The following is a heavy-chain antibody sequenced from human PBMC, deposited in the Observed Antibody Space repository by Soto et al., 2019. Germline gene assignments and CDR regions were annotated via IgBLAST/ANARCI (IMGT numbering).Heavy chain of an antibody. CDR3: ARNMDYYYGRGSGNGHGV. D-gene: IGHD3-10*02. V-gene: IGHV1-2*02. J-gene: IGHJ6*02. CDR2: INPKFGDT. CDR1: GYTFTAYH. Sequence: QVRLVQSGAEVKEPGDSVRVSCEASGYTFTAYHIHWVRQAPGQGLEWMGWINPKFGDTGYAQDFQGRVSMTSDMSFSTVYMELSRLTSDDTAIYYCARNMDYYYGRGSGNGHGVWGQGTTVTVFS.